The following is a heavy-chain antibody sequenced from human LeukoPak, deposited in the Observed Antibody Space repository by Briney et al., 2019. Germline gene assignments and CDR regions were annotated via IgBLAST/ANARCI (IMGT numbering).Heavy chain of an antibody. V-gene: IGHV4-61*02. J-gene: IGHJ5*02. CDR2: IYTSGST. CDR3: ARDRGIVGATDLGKGWFDP. D-gene: IGHD1-26*01. Sequence: SQTLSLTCIVSGGSISSGSYYWSWIRQPAGKGLEWIGRIYTSGSTNYNPSLKSRVTISVDTSKNQFSLKLISVTAADTAMYYCARDRGIVGATDLGKGWFDPWGQGTLVTVSS. CDR1: GGSISSGSYY.